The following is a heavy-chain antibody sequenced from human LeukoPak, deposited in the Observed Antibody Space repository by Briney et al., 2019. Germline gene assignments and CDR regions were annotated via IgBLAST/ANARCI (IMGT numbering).Heavy chain of an antibody. CDR3: TRDTGPTFGFDY. V-gene: IGHV3-33*01. D-gene: IGHD1-14*01. CDR2: IWYDGTKK. CDR1: GFSFSSYG. J-gene: IGHJ4*02. Sequence: GGSLSLSCAASGFSFSSYGMHWVRQAPGKGPEWVGMIWYDGTKKYYGDSVKGRFTISRDNSENILYLQMNSLRAEDTAVYYCTRDTGPTFGFDYWGQGALVAVS.